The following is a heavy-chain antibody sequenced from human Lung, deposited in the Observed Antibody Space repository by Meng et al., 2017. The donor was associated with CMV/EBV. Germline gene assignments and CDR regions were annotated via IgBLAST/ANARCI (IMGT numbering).Heavy chain of an antibody. V-gene: IGHV3-48*03. CDR3: AIFQDIVVVPAAIPYYFDY. D-gene: IGHD2-2*02. Sequence: GGSLRLXCAASGFTFSSYEMNWVRQAPGKGLEWVSYISSSGSTIYYADSVKGRFTISRDNAKNSLYLQMNSLRAEDTAAYYCAIFQDIVVVPAAIPYYFDYWGQGXLVTVSS. CDR2: ISSSGSTI. CDR1: GFTFSSYE. J-gene: IGHJ4*02.